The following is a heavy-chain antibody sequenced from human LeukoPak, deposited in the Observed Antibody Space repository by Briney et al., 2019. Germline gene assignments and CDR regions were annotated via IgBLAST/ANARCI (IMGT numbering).Heavy chain of an antibody. D-gene: IGHD3-22*01. CDR1: GYTFTSYD. V-gene: IGHV1-8*03. Sequence: ASVKVSCKASGYTFTSYDINWVRQATGQGLEWMGWMYPNSGNTGYAQKFQGRVTITRNTSISTAYMELSSLRSEDTAVYYCARGRRNSSGWFKKYYFDYWGQGTLVTVSS. CDR3: ARGRRNSSGWFKKYYFDY. CDR2: MYPNSGNT. J-gene: IGHJ4*02.